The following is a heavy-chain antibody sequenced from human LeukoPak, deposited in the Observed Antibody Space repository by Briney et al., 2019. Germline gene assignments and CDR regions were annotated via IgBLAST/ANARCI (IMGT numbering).Heavy chain of an antibody. CDR3: AREKYSYGHTLLMHDY. Sequence: SQTLSLTCAISGDSVSSHGAAWNWIRQSPSRGLEWLGRTYYRSRWLNDYAVSVKSRITINPDTSKNQFSLKLSSVTAADTAVYYCAREKYSYGHTLLMHDYWGQGTLVTVSS. J-gene: IGHJ4*02. CDR1: GDSVSSHGAA. D-gene: IGHD5-18*01. V-gene: IGHV6-1*01. CDR2: TYYRSRWLN.